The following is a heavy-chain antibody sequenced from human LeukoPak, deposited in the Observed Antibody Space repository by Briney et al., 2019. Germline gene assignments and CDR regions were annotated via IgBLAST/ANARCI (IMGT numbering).Heavy chain of an antibody. CDR3: AKLSSYYYASGSYPGY. CDR1: GFTFSTYA. CDR2: VSGGGGST. V-gene: IGHV3-23*01. Sequence: GGSLRLSCAASGFTFSTYAMSWVRQAPGQGLEWLSAVSGGGGSTYYADSVKGRFTISRDNSKNTLYLQMNSLRAEDTAVYYCAKLSSYYYASGSYPGYCGQGTLVTVSS. J-gene: IGHJ4*02. D-gene: IGHD3-10*01.